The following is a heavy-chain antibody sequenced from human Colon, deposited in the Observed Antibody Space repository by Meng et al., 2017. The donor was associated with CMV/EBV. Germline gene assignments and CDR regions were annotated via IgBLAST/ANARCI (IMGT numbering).Heavy chain of an antibody. J-gene: IGHJ4*02. Sequence: SVKVSCKASGGTSSSYAIHWVRQAPGQGLEWMGRIIPIVDKVDYAQKFQGRVTMTADKSTGTVYMELSSLGSEDTAMFYCARSLSGSSWSSWGQGTLVTVSS. D-gene: IGHD6-13*01. CDR3: ARSLSGSSWSS. CDR1: GGTSSSYA. CDR2: IIPIVDKV. V-gene: IGHV1-69*04.